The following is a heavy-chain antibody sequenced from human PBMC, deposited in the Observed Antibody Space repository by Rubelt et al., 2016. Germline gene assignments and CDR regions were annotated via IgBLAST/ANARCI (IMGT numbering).Heavy chain of an antibody. V-gene: IGHV3-30*18. Sequence: VAVISYDGSNKYYADSVKVRFTISRDNSKNTLYLQMNSLRAEDTAVYYCAKDLGYFDWLPDYWGQGTLVTVSS. D-gene: IGHD3-9*01. CDR2: ISYDGSNK. J-gene: IGHJ4*02. CDR3: AKDLGYFDWLPDY.